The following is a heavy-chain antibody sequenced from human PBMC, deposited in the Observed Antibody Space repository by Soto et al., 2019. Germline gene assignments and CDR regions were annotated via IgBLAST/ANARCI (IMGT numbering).Heavy chain of an antibody. CDR1: GDKVSSNSAA. D-gene: IGHD2-8*01. CDR3: ARDRNHCTNGVCNLYYFDY. Sequence: SQTLSLTCAISGDKVSSNSAAWNWKRPSPSRGLEWLGRTYYRSKWYNDYAVSVKSRITINPDTSKNQFSLQLNSVTPEDTAVYYCARDRNHCTNGVCNLYYFDYWGQGTLVTVSS. V-gene: IGHV6-1*01. J-gene: IGHJ4*02. CDR2: TYYRSKWYN.